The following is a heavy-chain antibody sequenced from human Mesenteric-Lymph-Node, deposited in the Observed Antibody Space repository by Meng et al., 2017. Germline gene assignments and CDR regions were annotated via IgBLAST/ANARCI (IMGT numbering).Heavy chain of an antibody. CDR1: GGSISSYY. CDR2: IYYSGST. D-gene: IGHD2-15*01. V-gene: IGHV4-59*12. J-gene: IGHJ3*02. CDR3: AREFRYCSGGSCYLGGAFDI. Sequence: SETLSLTCTVSGGSISSYYWSWIRQPPGKGLEWIGYIYYSGSTNYTPSLKSRVTISVDTSKNQFSLKLSSVTAADTAVYYCAREFRYCSGGSCYLGGAFDIWGQGTMVTVSS.